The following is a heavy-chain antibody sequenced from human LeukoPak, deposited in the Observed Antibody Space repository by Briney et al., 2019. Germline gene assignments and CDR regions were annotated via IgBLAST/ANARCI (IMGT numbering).Heavy chain of an antibody. V-gene: IGHV4-39*07. CDR3: ARCDSSGYYYEYFDY. CDR1: GGSISSSSYY. CDR2: IHYSGST. D-gene: IGHD3-22*01. Sequence: SETLSLTCTVSGGSISSSSYYWGWIRQPPGKGLEWIGSIHYSGSTNYNPSLKSRVTISVDTSKNQFSLKLSSVTAADTAVYYCARCDSSGYYYEYFDYWGQGTLVTVSS. J-gene: IGHJ4*02.